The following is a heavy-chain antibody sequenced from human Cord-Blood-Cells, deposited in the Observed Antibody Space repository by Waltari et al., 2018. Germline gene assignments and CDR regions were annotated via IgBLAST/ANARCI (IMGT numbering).Heavy chain of an antibody. CDR1: GYTFTSYD. J-gene: IGHJ4*02. D-gene: IGHD2-15*01. CDR3: ARTVVTSDMYYFDY. V-gene: IGHV1-8*02. Sequence: QVQLLQSGAEVKKPGASVKVSCKASGYTFTSYDINWVRQATGQGLRWMGWMNPNSGNTGDAQKFQGRVTMTRNTSISTAYMELSSLRSEDTAVYYCARTVVTSDMYYFDYWGQGSLVTVSS. CDR2: MNPNSGNT.